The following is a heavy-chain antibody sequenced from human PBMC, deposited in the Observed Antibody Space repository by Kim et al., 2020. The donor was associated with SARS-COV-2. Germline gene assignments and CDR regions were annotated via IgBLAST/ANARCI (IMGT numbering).Heavy chain of an antibody. CDR3: ARGGNMDV. CDR2: ISGSGGTI. V-gene: IGHV3-23*01. CDR1: GFTFSSHL. J-gene: IGHJ6*02. Sequence: GGSLRLSCAASGFTFSSHLLSWVRQAPGKGLEWVSTISGSGGTIYCADSVKGRFTISRDNSKNTLYLQINSLRVEDTAVYYCARGGNMDVWGHGTTVTVSS.